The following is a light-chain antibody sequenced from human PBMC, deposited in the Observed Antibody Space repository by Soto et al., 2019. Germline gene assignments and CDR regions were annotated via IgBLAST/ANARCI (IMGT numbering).Light chain of an antibody. CDR3: QQFNSSPHT. J-gene: IGKJ4*01. Sequence: AIQLTQSPSSLSASVGDRVTITCRASQGISSALAWYQQKPGKAPKFLIYDASSLESGVPSRFSGSGSGTEFTLSISSLHPEDFATYYCQQFNSSPHTFGGGTKVEIK. CDR1: QGISSA. CDR2: DAS. V-gene: IGKV1-13*02.